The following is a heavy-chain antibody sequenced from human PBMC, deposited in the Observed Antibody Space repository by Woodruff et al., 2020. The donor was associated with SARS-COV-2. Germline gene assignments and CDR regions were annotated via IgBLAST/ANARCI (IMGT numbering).Heavy chain of an antibody. V-gene: IGHV3-21*01. CDR2: SSSSYI. Sequence: SSSSYIYYADSVKGRFTISRDNAKNSLYLQMNSLRAEDTAVYYCARLRIAARPGWFDPWGQGT. J-gene: IGHJ5*02. CDR3: ARLRIAARPGWFDP. D-gene: IGHD6-6*01.